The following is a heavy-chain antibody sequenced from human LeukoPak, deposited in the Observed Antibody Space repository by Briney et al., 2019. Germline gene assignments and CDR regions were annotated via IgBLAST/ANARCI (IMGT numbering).Heavy chain of an antibody. Sequence: PGGSLRLSCAASGFTFSSYAMHWVRQAPGKGLEWVAVISYDGSNKYYADSVKGRFTISRDNSKNTLYLQMNSLRAEDTAVYYCATYMYCSSTSCPISHFQHWGQGTLVTVSS. V-gene: IGHV3-30-3*01. D-gene: IGHD2-2*01. J-gene: IGHJ1*01. CDR3: ATYMYCSSTSCPISHFQH. CDR2: ISYDGSNK. CDR1: GFTFSSYA.